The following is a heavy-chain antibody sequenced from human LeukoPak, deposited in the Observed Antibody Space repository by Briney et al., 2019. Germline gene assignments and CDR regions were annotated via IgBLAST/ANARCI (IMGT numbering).Heavy chain of an antibody. CDR2: IYYSETT. Sequence: SETLSLTCTVSGGSVSSGSSHWNWIRQPPGKGLEWIGYIYYSETTNYNPSLKSRVTMSVDTSRNQFSLKLSSVTAADTAVYYCARHGGLLVPSPMDVWGQGTTVTVSS. CDR1: GGSVSSGSSH. V-gene: IGHV4-61*01. J-gene: IGHJ6*02. D-gene: IGHD1-26*01. CDR3: ARHGGLLVPSPMDV.